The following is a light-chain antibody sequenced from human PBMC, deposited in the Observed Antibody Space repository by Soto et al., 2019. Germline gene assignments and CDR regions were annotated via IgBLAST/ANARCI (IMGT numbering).Light chain of an antibody. J-gene: IGLJ2*01. Sequence: QSVLTQPPSASGTPGQRVTISCSGSSSNIGSNYVYWYQQLPGTAPKLLIYSNNQRPSGVPDRFSGSKSGTSASLAISGLRSEDEAEYYRAAWDDSLSVVVFGGGTQLTVL. CDR3: AAWDDSLSVVV. CDR2: SNN. V-gene: IGLV1-47*02. CDR1: SSNIGSNY.